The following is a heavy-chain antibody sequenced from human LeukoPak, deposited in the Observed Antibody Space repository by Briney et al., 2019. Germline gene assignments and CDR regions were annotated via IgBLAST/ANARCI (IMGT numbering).Heavy chain of an antibody. V-gene: IGHV3-33*01. CDR2: IWYDGSNK. CDR3: ARISLESSGWYSLDY. J-gene: IGHJ4*02. D-gene: IGHD6-19*01. CDR1: GFTFSSYG. Sequence: GGSLRLSCAASGFTFSSYGMHWVRQAPGKGLEWVAVIWYDGSNKYYADSVKGRFTISRDNSKNTLNLQMNSLRAEDTAVYYCARISLESSGWYSLDYWGQGTLVTVSS.